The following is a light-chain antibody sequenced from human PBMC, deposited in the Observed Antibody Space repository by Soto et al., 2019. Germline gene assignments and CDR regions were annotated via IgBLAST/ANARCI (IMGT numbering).Light chain of an antibody. J-gene: IGLJ2*01. CDR1: SSDVGGYNY. CDR3: SSYAGSARIL. CDR2: EVS. V-gene: IGLV2-8*01. Sequence: QSVLTQPPSASGSPGQSVTISCTGTSSDVGGYNYVSWYQQHPDKAPTLIIYEVSKRPSGVPDRFSGSKSGNTASLTVSGLQADDEADYYCSSYAGSARILFGGGTKGTVL.